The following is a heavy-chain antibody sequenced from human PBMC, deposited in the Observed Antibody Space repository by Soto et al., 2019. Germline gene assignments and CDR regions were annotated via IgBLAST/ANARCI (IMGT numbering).Heavy chain of an antibody. CDR3: ARVIPTTYYYGSGSYYYGMDV. V-gene: IGHV4-34*01. CDR1: GGSFSGYY. Sequence: PSETLSLTCAVYGGSFSGYYLSWIRQPPGKGLEWIGEINHSGSTNYNPSLKSRVTISVDTSKNQFSLKLSSVTAADTAVYYCARVIPTTYYYGSGSYYYGMDVWGQGTTVTVSS. D-gene: IGHD3-10*01. J-gene: IGHJ6*02. CDR2: INHSGST.